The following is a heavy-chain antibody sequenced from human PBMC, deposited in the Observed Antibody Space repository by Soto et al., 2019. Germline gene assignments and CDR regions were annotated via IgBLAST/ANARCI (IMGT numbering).Heavy chain of an antibody. CDR3: ASHIVVVTAIPGAFDI. CDR1: GGSISSGDYY. J-gene: IGHJ3*02. CDR2: IYYSGST. V-gene: IGHV4-30-4*01. Sequence: QVQLQESGPGLVKPSQTLSLTCTVSGGSISSGDYYWSWIRQPPGKGLEWIGYIYYSGSTYYNPSLKSRVTISVDTSKNQFSLKLSSVTAADTAVYYCASHIVVVTAIPGAFDIWGQGTMVTVSS. D-gene: IGHD2-21*02.